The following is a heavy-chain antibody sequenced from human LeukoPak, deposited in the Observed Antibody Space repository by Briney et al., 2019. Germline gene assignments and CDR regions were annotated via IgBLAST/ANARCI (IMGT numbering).Heavy chain of an antibody. CDR3: AKDLRLSVGTSPFDY. Sequence: GGSLRLSCAASGFTFSTYAMAWVRQAPGKGLEWVSAFSNSGETHYADSVKGRFTISRDNSKNTLYLQMNSLRADDTALYCCAKDLRLSVGTSPFDYWGQGTLVTVSS. J-gene: IGHJ4*02. CDR1: GFTFSTYA. D-gene: IGHD4-23*01. V-gene: IGHV3-23*01. CDR2: FSNSGET.